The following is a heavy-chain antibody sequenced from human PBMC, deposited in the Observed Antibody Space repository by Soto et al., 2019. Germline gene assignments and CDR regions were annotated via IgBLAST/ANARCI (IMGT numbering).Heavy chain of an antibody. V-gene: IGHV3-23*01. CDR3: AKGLGNAKEV. D-gene: IGHD2-8*01. J-gene: IGHJ6*02. CDR1: GFNFGSYG. Sequence: EVQLLESGGGLVQPGGSLRLSCSASGFNFGSYGMSWVRQDPGKGLEWVSGLTASGLNTYYTDSVKGRFTISRDNSRNTVYLQMSGLRVEDTAVFHCAKGLGNAKEVWGQGTTVTVSS. CDR2: LTASGLNT.